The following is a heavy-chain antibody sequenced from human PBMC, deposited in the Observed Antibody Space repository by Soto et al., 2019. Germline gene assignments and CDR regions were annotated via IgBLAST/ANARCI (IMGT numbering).Heavy chain of an antibody. CDR3: AKGRGGKTVANFGMDV. Sequence: ASVKVSCKACGDSVSNDYLHEVRQAPGQGFEWLGVISPFGGATAYAQSFKGRVTVTMEKSSTTFYLELSSLRSDDTAVYYCAKGRGGKTVANFGMDVWGQGVTVTVSS. J-gene: IGHJ6*02. V-gene: IGHV1-46*01. CDR2: ISPFGGAT. D-gene: IGHD3-16*01. CDR1: GDSVSNDY.